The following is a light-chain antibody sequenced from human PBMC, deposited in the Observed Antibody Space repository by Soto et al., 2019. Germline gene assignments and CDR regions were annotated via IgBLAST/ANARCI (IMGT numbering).Light chain of an antibody. CDR2: DAS. J-gene: IGKJ3*01. Sequence: EIVLTQSPATLSLSPGERATLSCRASQSVSSYLAWYQQKPGQAPRLLIYDASNRATGIPARFSGSGSGTDFTLTISSLEPEDLAVYYGQQRSNWPSTFDPGPKVDIK. CDR3: QQRSNWPST. V-gene: IGKV3-11*01. CDR1: QSVSSY.